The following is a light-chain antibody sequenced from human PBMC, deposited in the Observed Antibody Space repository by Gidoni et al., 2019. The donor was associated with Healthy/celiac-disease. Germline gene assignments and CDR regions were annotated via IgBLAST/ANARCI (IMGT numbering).Light chain of an antibody. V-gene: IGKV3-11*01. CDR3: QQRSNWPLT. J-gene: IGKJ4*01. CDR1: QSFSSY. Sequence: EILFTQSPATLSLSPGERATLSCRASQSFSSYLSWYHQKPGQAPRLLIYDTSNRATGIPARFSGRGSGTDFTLTSSSLEPEDFAVYYCQQRSNWPLTCGGGTKVEIK. CDR2: DTS.